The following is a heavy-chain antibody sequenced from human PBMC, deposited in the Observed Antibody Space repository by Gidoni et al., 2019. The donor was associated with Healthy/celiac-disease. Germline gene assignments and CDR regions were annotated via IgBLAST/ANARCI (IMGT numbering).Heavy chain of an antibody. D-gene: IGHD1-26*01. J-gene: IGHJ4*02. Sequence: VQLVQSGAEVTKPGASVKASCKASGYTFTSYGISWVRQAPGQGLEWMGWISAYNGNTNYAQKLQGRVTMTTDTSTSTAYMELRSLGSDDTAVYYCAREDSGSYEFYFDYWGQGTLVTVSS. CDR1: GYTFTSYG. CDR2: ISAYNGNT. CDR3: AREDSGSYEFYFDY. V-gene: IGHV1-18*01.